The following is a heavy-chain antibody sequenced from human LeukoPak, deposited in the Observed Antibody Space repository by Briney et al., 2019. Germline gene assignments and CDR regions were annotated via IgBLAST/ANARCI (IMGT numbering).Heavy chain of an antibody. CDR1: GGSFSDYY. Sequence: PSETLSLTCAVYGGSFSDYYWSWIRQPPGKGLEWIGEINHSGSTNYNPSLKSRVTISVDTSKNQFSLKLSSVTAADTAVYYCASSSSWQIYYYYGMDVWGQGTTVTVSS. V-gene: IGHV4-34*01. CDR2: INHSGST. D-gene: IGHD6-13*01. J-gene: IGHJ6*02. CDR3: ASSSSWQIYYYYGMDV.